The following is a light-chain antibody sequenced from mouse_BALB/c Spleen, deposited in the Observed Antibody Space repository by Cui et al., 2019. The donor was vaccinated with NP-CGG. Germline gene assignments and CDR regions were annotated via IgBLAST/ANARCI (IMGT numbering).Light chain of an antibody. V-gene: IGLV1*01. J-gene: IGLJ1*01. Sequence: VVTQEPALTTSPGETVTLTCRSSTGAVTTSNYANWVQEKPDHLFTGLIGGTNNRAPGVPARFSGSLIGDKAALTITGAQTEDETIYFCALWYSNHWVFGGGTKLTVL. CDR3: ALWYSNHWV. CDR2: GTN. CDR1: TGAVTTSNY.